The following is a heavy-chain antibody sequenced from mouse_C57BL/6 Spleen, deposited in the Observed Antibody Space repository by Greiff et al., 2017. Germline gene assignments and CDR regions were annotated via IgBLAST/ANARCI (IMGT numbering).Heavy chain of an antibody. CDR2: ISYDGSN. Sequence: VQLQQSGPGLVKPSQSLSLTCSVTGYSITSGYYWNWIRQFPGNKLEWMGYISYDGSNNYNPSLKNRISITRDTSKNQFFLKLNSVTTEDTATYYCAREGAQATYYFDDWGQGTTLTVSS. J-gene: IGHJ2*01. D-gene: IGHD3-2*02. CDR1: GYSITSGYY. V-gene: IGHV3-6*01. CDR3: AREGAQATYYFDD.